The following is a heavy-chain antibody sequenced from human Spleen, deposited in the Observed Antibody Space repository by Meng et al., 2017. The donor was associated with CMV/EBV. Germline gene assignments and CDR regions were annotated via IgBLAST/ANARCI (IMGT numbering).Heavy chain of an antibody. CDR3: ARLVPAARGTNWFDP. J-gene: IGHJ5*02. CDR1: GGSGSSRAHY. CDR2: IFHSGST. D-gene: IGHD2-2*01. Sequence: SETLSLTCTVSGGSGSSRAHYWSWIRQSPGKVLEWIGYIFHSGSTDYNPSLRSRVTISVDTSKNQFSLKLYSVTAADTAVYYCARLVPAARGTNWFDPWGQGILVTVSS. V-gene: IGHV4-61*08.